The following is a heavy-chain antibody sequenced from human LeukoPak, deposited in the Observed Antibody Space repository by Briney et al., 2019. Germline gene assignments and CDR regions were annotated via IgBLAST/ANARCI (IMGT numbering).Heavy chain of an antibody. D-gene: IGHD3-22*01. Sequence: GGSLRLSCAGSGYSFRGHSMNWVRQAPGKGLEWVSSISSISRYIYYADSVKGRFTISRDNAKNSLYLQMNSLRAEDTALYYCTRDYYDSSGLPFDYWGQGTLVTVSS. V-gene: IGHV3-21*01. CDR2: ISSISRYI. J-gene: IGHJ4*02. CDR3: TRDYYDSSGLPFDY. CDR1: GYSFRGHS.